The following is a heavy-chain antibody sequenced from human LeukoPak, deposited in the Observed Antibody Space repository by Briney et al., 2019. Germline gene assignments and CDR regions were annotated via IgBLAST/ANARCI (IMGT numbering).Heavy chain of an antibody. CDR2: ISSSSSYI. J-gene: IGHJ4*02. Sequence: GGSLRLSCAASGFTFSSYSMNWVRQAPGKGLEWVSSISSSSSYIYYADPVKGRFTISRDNSKNTLYLQMSSLRAEDTAVYYCAKVTGGDMITYGGVDYWGQGTLVTVSS. V-gene: IGHV3-21*04. CDR1: GFTFSSYS. CDR3: AKVTGGDMITYGGVDY. D-gene: IGHD3-16*01.